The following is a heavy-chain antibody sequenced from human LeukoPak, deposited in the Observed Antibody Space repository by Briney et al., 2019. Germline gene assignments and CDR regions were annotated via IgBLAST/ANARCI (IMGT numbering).Heavy chain of an antibody. D-gene: IGHD6-19*01. CDR1: GGSISRGSYY. J-gene: IGHJ4*02. Sequence: SETLSLTCTVSGGSISRGSYYWSWIRQPAGKGLEWIGRIYTSGSTNYNPSLKSRVTISVDTSKNQFSLKLSSVTAADTAVYYCAGSSGYSSGWRVDYWGQGTLVTVSS. V-gene: IGHV4-61*02. CDR2: IYTSGST. CDR3: AGSSGYSSGWRVDY.